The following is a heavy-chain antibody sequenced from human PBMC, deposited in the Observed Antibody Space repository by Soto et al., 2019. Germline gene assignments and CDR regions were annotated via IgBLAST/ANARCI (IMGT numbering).Heavy chain of an antibody. CDR3: ARVRLTSNCPRFDW. Sequence: PGGSLRLSCAASGFTFSNYAMHWVRQAPGKGLEWVSSISSSSTYINYADSVKGRFTISRDNANNSLYLQMNTLRAEDTAVYYCARVRLTSNCPRFDWWGLVNLATVSA. CDR2: ISSSSTYI. D-gene: IGHD1-1*01. J-gene: IGHJ4*02. V-gene: IGHV3-21*06. CDR1: GFTFSNYA.